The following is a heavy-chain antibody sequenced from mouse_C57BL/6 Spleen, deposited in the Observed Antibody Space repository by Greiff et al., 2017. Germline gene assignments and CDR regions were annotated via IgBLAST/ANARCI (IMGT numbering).Heavy chain of an antibody. CDR3: AIGAQATPYYYAMDD. V-gene: IGHV1-74*01. Sequence: QVQLQQPGAELVKPGASVKVSCKASGYTFPSYWMHWVKQRPGQGLEWIGRIHPSDSDTNYNQKFKGKATLTVDKSSSTAYMQLSSLTSEDSAVYYCAIGAQATPYYYAMDDWGQGTSVTVSS. J-gene: IGHJ4*01. CDR2: IHPSDSDT. D-gene: IGHD3-2*02. CDR1: GYTFPSYW.